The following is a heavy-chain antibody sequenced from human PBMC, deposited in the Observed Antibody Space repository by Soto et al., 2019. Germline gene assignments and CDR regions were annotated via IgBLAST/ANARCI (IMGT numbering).Heavy chain of an antibody. Sequence: PSETLSLTCTVSGGSISSYYWSWIRQPPGKGLEWIGYIYYSGSTNYNPSLKSRVTISVDTSKNQFSLKLSSVTAADTAVYYCARGDPRLLSYGYWGQGTLVTVS. CDR3: ARGDPRLLSYGY. CDR1: GGSISSYY. V-gene: IGHV4-59*01. CDR2: IYYSGST. D-gene: IGHD2-21*02. J-gene: IGHJ4*02.